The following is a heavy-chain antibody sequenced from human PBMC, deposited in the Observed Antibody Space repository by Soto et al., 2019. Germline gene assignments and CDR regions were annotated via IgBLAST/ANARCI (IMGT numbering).Heavy chain of an antibody. D-gene: IGHD3-3*01. CDR1: GYTFTGYY. J-gene: IGHJ6*02. V-gene: IGHV1-2*02. CDR2: INPNSGGT. CDR3: ARAATFYCDCWSGNDGPYYGLDV. Sequence: ASVKVSCKASGYTFTGYYMHWVRQAPGQGLEWMGWINPNSGGTNYAQKFQGRVTMTRDTSISTAYMELSRLRYDDTAVYYCARAATFYCDCWSGNDGPYYGLDVWGQGTTVTVSS.